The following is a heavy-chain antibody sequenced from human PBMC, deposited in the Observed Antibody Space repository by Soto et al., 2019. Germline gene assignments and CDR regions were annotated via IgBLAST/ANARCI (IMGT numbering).Heavy chain of an antibody. D-gene: IGHD1-26*01. CDR1: GYSFTSHG. CDR3: ARDLRVGANTDALNV. V-gene: IGHV1-18*01. CDR2: INTYNGNR. Sequence: QGQLVQSGSEVKEPGASVKVSCKASGYSFTSHGISWVRQAPGQGLEWVGRINTYNGNRDYGQNVQGRLPMTTDTSTNTVYTELRSLKSDDTAVYYCARDLRVGANTDALNVWGQGAVVTVSS. J-gene: IGHJ3*01.